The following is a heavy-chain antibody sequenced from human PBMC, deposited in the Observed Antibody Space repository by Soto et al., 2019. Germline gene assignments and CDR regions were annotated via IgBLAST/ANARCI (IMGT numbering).Heavy chain of an antibody. Sequence: GESLKISCKGSEDTFSSYWIAWVRQMPGKGLEWMGIIYPGDSDTTYSPSFQGQVKISADRSISTAYLQWSSLKASDTAMYYCARTSAAGKYYYGMDVWGQGTTVTVSS. V-gene: IGHV5-51*01. CDR1: EDTFSSYW. CDR3: ARTSAAGKYYYGMDV. J-gene: IGHJ6*02. D-gene: IGHD6-13*01. CDR2: IYPGDSDT.